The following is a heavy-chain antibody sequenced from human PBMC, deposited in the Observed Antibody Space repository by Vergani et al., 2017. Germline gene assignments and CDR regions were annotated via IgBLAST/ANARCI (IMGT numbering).Heavy chain of an antibody. J-gene: IGHJ4*02. CDR3: AKDLGGVFDY. V-gene: IGHV3-30*02. CDR2: IRYDGSNK. D-gene: IGHD3-16*01. Sequence: QVQLVESGGGVVQPGRSLRLSCAASGFTFSSYGMHWVRQAPGKGLEWVAVIRYDGSNKYYADSVKGRFTISRDNSKNTLYLQMNSLRAEDTAVYYCAKDLGGVFDYWGQGTLVTVSS. CDR1: GFTFSSYG.